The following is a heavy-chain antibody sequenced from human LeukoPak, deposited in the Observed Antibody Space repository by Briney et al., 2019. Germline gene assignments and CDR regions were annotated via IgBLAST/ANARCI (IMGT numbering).Heavy chain of an antibody. V-gene: IGHV3-30-3*01. CDR2: ISYDGSNK. CDR3: AKDGYQLGSDY. CDR1: GFTFSSYA. D-gene: IGHD7-27*01. J-gene: IGHJ4*02. Sequence: GGSLRLSCAASGFTFSSYAMHWVRQAPGKGLEWVAVISYDGSNKYYADSVKGRFTISRDNSKNTLYLQMNSLRAEDTAVYYCAKDGYQLGSDYWGQGTLVTVSS.